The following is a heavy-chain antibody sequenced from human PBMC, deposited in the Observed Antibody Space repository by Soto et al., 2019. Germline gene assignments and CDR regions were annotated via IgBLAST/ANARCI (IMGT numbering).Heavy chain of an antibody. V-gene: IGHV3-30*18. Sequence: GGSLRLSCAASGFTFSSYGMHWVRQAPGKGLEWVAVISYDGSNKYYADSVKGRFTISRDNSKNTLYLQMNSLRAEDTAVYYCAKGPRDSSGYYFQHWGQGTLVTVSS. CDR1: GFTFSSYG. CDR3: AKGPRDSSGYYFQH. CDR2: ISYDGSNK. D-gene: IGHD3-22*01. J-gene: IGHJ1*01.